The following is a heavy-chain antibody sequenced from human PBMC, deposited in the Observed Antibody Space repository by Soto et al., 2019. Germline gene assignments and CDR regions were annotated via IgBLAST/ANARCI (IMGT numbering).Heavy chain of an antibody. CDR2: MFLGGSDT. J-gene: IGHJ4*02. Sequence: GESLKISCQGSGDTFSSYWIGWVRQMPGKGLEWMGIMFLGGSDTRYSPSFQDQVTLSADKSISTAYLQWSSLKASDTAMHYCARGDNSGYLFDYWGQGTLVTVSS. D-gene: IGHD3-22*01. CDR1: GDTFSSYW. V-gene: IGHV5-51*01. CDR3: ARGDNSGYLFDY.